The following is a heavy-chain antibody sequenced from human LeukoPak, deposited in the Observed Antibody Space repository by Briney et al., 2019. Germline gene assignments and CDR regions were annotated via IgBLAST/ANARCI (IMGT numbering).Heavy chain of an antibody. J-gene: IGHJ4*02. Sequence: GGSLRLTCAASGFTFSNYQMNWVRQAPGKGLEWVSYISSGSGSSIHYADSVKGRFTISRDNSKNSLYLQMNSLRAEDTALYYCAREGDNGDLIDCWGRGTLVTVSS. CDR2: ISSGSGSSI. CDR1: GFTFSNYQ. D-gene: IGHD4-17*01. CDR3: AREGDNGDLIDC. V-gene: IGHV3-48*03.